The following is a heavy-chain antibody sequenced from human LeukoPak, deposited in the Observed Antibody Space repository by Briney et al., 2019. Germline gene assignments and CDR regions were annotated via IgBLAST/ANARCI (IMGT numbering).Heavy chain of an antibody. V-gene: IGHV4-39*01. J-gene: IGHJ4*02. Sequence: SETLSLTCTVSGGSISSSSYYWGWIRRPPGKGLEWIGNIYYSGSTYYNPSLKSRVTISVDTSKNQFSLKLGSVTAADTAVYYCARSDVVATYFDYWGQGTLVTVSS. CDR3: ARSDVVATYFDY. CDR2: IYYSGST. CDR1: GGSISSSSYY. D-gene: IGHD2-15*01.